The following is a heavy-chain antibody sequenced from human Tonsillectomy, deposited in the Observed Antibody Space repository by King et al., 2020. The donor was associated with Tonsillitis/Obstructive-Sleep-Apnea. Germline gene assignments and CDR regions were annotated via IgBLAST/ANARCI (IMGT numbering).Heavy chain of an antibody. V-gene: IGHV3-9*01. Sequence: VQLVESGGGLVQPGRSLRLSCAASGFTFDDYAMYWVRQAPGKGLEWVSGISWNSGSIVYADSVKGRFTISRDNAKTSLYMQMNSLRAEDTALYYCAKDLIIAESGTPGDAFDIWGQGTMVTVSS. D-gene: IGHD6-13*01. CDR3: AKDLIIAESGTPGDAFDI. CDR1: GFTFDDYA. J-gene: IGHJ3*02. CDR2: ISWNSGSI.